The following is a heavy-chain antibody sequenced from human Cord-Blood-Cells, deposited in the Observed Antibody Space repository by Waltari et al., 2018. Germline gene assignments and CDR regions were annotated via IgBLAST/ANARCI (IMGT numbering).Heavy chain of an antibody. CDR1: GFTVSSNY. V-gene: IGHV3-66*01. Sequence: EVQLVESGGGLVQPGGSLRLSCAASGFTVSSNYMSWVRPAPGMGLEWVSVIYSGGSTYYADSVKGRFTISRDNSKNTLYLQMNSLRAEDTAVYYCARDRGYYDFWSGYDYWGQGTLVTVSS. D-gene: IGHD3-3*01. CDR2: IYSGGST. J-gene: IGHJ4*02. CDR3: ARDRGYYDFWSGYDY.